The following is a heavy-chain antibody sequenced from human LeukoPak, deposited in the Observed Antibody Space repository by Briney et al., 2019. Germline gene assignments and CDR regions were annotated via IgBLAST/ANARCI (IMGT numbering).Heavy chain of an antibody. J-gene: IGHJ5*02. CDR1: GGSISSSSYY. CDR2: IYYSGST. D-gene: IGHD2-2*01. Sequence: AETLSLTCTVSGGSISSSSYYWGWIRQPPGKGLEWIGSIYYSGSTYYNPSLKSRVTISVDTSKNQFSLKLNSVSAADTAVYYCARLTVPLRFDPWGQGTLVTVSS. CDR3: ARLTVPLRFDP. V-gene: IGHV4-39*07.